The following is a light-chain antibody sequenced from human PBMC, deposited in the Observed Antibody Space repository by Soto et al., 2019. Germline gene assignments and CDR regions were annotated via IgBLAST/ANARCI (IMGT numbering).Light chain of an antibody. CDR3: QQYNTYLVT. Sequence: DIQMTQSPSTLSASVGDRVTTTCRASQSISSWLAWYQQKPGKAPKLLIYDASTSESGVPSRFSGSGSGTEFTLTIYSLQPDDSATYFCQQYNTYLVTFGQGTRLEIK. J-gene: IGKJ5*01. CDR2: DAS. V-gene: IGKV1-5*01. CDR1: QSISSW.